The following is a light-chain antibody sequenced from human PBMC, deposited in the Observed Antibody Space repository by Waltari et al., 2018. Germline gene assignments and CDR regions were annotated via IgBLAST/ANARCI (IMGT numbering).Light chain of an antibody. J-gene: IGKJ1*01. Sequence: EIVLPQSPGTLSLSPGERVTPSCSASQSVSRALAWYQQKPGKATRLLMYGASSRATGIPDRFSGSGSGKDFSLTISRLEPEDFAVYYCQHYVRLPVTFGQGTKVEIK. CDR2: GAS. CDR3: QHYVRLPVT. V-gene: IGKV3-20*01. CDR1: QSVSRA.